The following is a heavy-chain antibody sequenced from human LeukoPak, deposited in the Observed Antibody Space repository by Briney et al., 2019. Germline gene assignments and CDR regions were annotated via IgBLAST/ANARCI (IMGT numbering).Heavy chain of an antibody. V-gene: IGHV3-11*06. CDR1: GFTFSDSY. CDR3: ARGSRTIELGDDY. D-gene: IGHD5-24*01. Sequence: PGGSLRLSCAASGFTFSDSYMSWIRQTPGKGLEWLSYISSSSSDTNYADSVRGRFTISRDNAKNSLYLQMNSLRAEDTAVYYCARGSRTIELGDDYWGQGTLVTVSS. CDR2: ISSSSSDT. J-gene: IGHJ4*02.